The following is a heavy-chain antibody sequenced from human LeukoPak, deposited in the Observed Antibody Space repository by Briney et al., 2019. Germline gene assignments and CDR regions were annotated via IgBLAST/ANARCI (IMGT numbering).Heavy chain of an antibody. J-gene: IGHJ4*02. CDR3: ARGRWDYDFWSGFCPADY. V-gene: IGHV3-48*01. CDR2: ISSSSTTI. D-gene: IGHD3-3*01. Sequence: GGSLRLSCAASGFTFSSYSMNWVRQAPGKGLEWLSYISSSSTTIYYADSVQGRFTISRDNAKNSLFLQMNSLRAEDTAVYYCARGRWDYDFWSGFCPADYWGQGILVTVSS. CDR1: GFTFSSYS.